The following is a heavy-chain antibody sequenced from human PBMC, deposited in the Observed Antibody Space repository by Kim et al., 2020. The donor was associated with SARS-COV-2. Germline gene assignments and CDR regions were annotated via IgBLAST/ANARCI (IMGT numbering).Heavy chain of an antibody. CDR1: GGSFSGYY. D-gene: IGHD6-6*01. CDR3: AGGRYTSSAHPYYSLDV. CDR2: INHSGST. Sequence: SETLSLTCAVYGGSFSGYYWSWIRQPPGKGLEWIGEINHSGSTNYNPSLKSRVTISVETSNNQFSLKLISVTAPDTAVDYYAGGRYTSSAHPYYSLDVWG. V-gene: IGHV4-34*01. J-gene: IGHJ6*03.